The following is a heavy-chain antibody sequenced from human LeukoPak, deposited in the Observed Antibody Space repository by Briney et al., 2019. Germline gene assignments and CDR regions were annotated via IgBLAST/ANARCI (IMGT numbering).Heavy chain of an antibody. CDR3: TSRISGSYDRRLDY. V-gene: IGHV3-73*01. CDR2: IRSKANSYAT. CDR1: GFTFSGSA. J-gene: IGHJ4*02. Sequence: GGSLRLSCAASGFTFSGSAMHWVRQASGKGREWVGRIRSKANSYATAYAASVKGRFTISRDDSKNTAYLQMNSLKTEDTAVYYCTSRISGSYDRRLDYWGQGTLVTVSS. D-gene: IGHD1-26*01.